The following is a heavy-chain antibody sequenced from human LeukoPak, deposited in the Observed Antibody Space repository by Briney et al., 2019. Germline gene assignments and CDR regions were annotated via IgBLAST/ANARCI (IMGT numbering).Heavy chain of an antibody. J-gene: IGHJ4*02. CDR2: INPNSGGT. D-gene: IGHD3-22*01. Sequence: ASVKVSCEASGYTFTGYYMHWVRQAPGQGLEWMGWINPNSGGTNYAQKFQGRVTMTRATSISTAYMELSRLRSDDTAVYYCARSRGYYYDSSGYSDYWGQGTLVTVSS. V-gene: IGHV1-2*02. CDR1: GYTFTGYY. CDR3: ARSRGYYYDSSGYSDY.